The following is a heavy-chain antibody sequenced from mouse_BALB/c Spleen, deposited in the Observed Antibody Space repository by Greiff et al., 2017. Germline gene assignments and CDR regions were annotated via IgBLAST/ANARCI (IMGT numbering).Heavy chain of an antibody. CDR1: GFNIKDTY. CDR3: ANWDFDY. CDR2: IDPANGNT. Sequence: DVKLQESGAELVKPGASVKLSCTASGFNIKDTYMHWVKQRPEQGLEWIGRIDPANGNTKYDPKFQGKATITADTSSNTAYLQLSSLTSEDTAVYYCANWDFDYWGQGTTLTVSS. D-gene: IGHD4-1*01. J-gene: IGHJ2*01. V-gene: IGHV14-3*02.